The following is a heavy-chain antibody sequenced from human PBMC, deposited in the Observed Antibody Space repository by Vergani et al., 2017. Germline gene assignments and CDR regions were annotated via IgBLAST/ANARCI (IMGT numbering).Heavy chain of an antibody. Sequence: VKLVQSGAEVKKPGSSVKVSCKASGGTFSSYAISWVRQAPGQGLEWMGGIITIFGTANYAQKFQGRVTITADESTSTAYMELSSLRSEDTAVYYCARAVVVVPAAIHYYYYYMDVWGKGTTVTVSS. CDR2: IITIFGTA. J-gene: IGHJ6*03. V-gene: IGHV1-69*01. CDR1: GGTFSSYA. D-gene: IGHD2-2*01. CDR3: ARAVVVVPAAIHYYYYYMDV.